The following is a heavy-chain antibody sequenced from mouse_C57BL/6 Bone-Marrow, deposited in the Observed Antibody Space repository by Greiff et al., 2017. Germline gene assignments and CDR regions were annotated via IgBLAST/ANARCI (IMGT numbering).Heavy chain of an antibody. CDR1: CAPFPLSF. J-gene: IGHJ2*01. CDR2: IDPSYSYT. CDR3: ARETDDVYFDY. Sequence: VQLQQPGDERGKRGEVGTGVGEPPCAPFPLSFLPCFPPLPFPFLSFLFEIDPSYSYTNYNQNFKFNSTLTVDTSSSTAYMQLSSLTSEDSAVYYCARETDDVYFDYWGQGTTLTVSS. D-gene: IGHD2-12*01. V-gene: IGHV1-50*01.